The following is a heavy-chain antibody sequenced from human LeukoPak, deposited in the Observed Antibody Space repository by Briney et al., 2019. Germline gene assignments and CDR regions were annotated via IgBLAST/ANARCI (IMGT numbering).Heavy chain of an antibody. CDR1: GGSVSSYY. V-gene: IGHV4-59*08. CDR2: IYSSGRA. Sequence: SETLSLTCTVSGGSVSSYYRSWVRQPPGKGLEWIGDIYSSGRANYNPSLKSRVTISVATSRNQFPLKLSSVTAAATARYYCARQIVCGGDNHYVDSCGQGAQVSVSS. D-gene: IGHD2-21*02. J-gene: IGHJ5*01. CDR3: ARQIVCGGDNHYVDS.